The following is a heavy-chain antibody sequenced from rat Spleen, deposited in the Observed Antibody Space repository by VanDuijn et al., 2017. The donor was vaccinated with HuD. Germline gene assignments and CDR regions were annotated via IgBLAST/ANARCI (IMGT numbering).Heavy chain of an antibody. CDR2: IINTGGST. V-gene: IGHV5-31*01. J-gene: IGHJ1*01. Sequence: EVQLVESGGGLVQPGRSLKLSCVASGFTFNDYWMTWIRQAPGKGLEWVASIINTGGSTYYRDSVKGRFTISRDNAKSTLYLKMDSLWSEDTATYYCAGGYFDFWGPGTMVTVSS. CDR3: AGGYFDF. CDR1: GFTFNDYW.